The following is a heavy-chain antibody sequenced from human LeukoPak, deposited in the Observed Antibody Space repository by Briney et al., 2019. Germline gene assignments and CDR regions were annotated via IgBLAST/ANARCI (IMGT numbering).Heavy chain of an antibody. Sequence: PGGSLRLSCAASGFTFDDYGMSWVRQAPGKGLEWVSGINWNGGSTGYADSVKGRFTISRDNAKNSLYLQMNSLKTEDTAVYYCTTETYYYGSGSYFNPDYWGQGTLVTVSS. CDR2: INWNGGST. CDR1: GFTFDDYG. V-gene: IGHV3-20*04. D-gene: IGHD3-10*01. CDR3: TTETYYYGSGSYFNPDY. J-gene: IGHJ4*02.